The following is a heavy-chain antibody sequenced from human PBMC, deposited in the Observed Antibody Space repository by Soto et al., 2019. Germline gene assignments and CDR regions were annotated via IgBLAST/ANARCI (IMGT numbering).Heavy chain of an antibody. D-gene: IGHD3-16*02. CDR3: ARSILGRSYRYSGDE. CDR2: INHSGST. V-gene: IGHV4-34*01. Sequence: PSETLSLTCAVYGGSFSGYYWSWIRQPPGKGLEWIGEINHSGSTNYNPSLKSRVTISVDTSKNQFSLKLSSVTAADTAVYYCARSILGRSYRYSGDEWGQGTLVTV. CDR1: GGSFSGYY. J-gene: IGHJ4*02.